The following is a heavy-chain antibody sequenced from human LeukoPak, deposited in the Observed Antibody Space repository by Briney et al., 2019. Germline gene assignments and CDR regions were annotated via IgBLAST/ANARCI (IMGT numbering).Heavy chain of an antibody. CDR1: GGSISSYY. CDR3: ARGYSYGPYYFDY. CDR2: IYYSGST. Sequence: KTSETLSLTCTVSGGSISSYYWSWIRQPPGKGLEWIGYIYYSGSTNYNPSLKSRVTISVDTSKNQFSLKLSSVTAADTAVYYCARGYSYGPYYFDYWGQGTLVTVSS. V-gene: IGHV4-59*01. D-gene: IGHD5-18*01. J-gene: IGHJ4*02.